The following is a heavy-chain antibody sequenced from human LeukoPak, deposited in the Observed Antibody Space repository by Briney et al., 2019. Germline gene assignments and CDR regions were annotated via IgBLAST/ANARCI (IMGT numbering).Heavy chain of an antibody. D-gene: IGHD3-22*01. CDR1: GFTFSTYF. V-gene: IGHV3-74*01. J-gene: IGHJ3*02. Sequence: PGGSLRLSCAASGFTFSTYFIHWVRQGPGKGLVWVSRIGSDGSSASSADSVKGRFTISRDKAKNTVLLQMYSLRADDTAIYYCALSYDYDHPDALAIWGQGTMVTVSS. CDR3: ALSYDYDHPDALAI. CDR2: IGSDGSSA.